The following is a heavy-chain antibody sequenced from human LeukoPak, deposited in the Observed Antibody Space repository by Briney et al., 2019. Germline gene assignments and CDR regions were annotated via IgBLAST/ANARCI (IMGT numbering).Heavy chain of an antibody. CDR3: AREATGDYYDSSGYNWFDP. CDR1: GYTFTSYY. D-gene: IGHD3-22*01. Sequence: ASVKVSCKASGYTFTSYYMHWVRQAPGQGLEWMGIINPSGGSTSYAQKFQGRVTMTRDTSTSTVYMELSSLRSEDTAVYYCAREATGDYYDSSGYNWFDPWGQGTLVTVSS. J-gene: IGHJ5*02. CDR2: INPSGGST. V-gene: IGHV1-46*01.